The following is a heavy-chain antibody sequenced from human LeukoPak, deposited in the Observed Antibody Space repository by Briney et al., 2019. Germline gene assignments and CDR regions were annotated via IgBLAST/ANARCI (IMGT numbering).Heavy chain of an antibody. CDR3: ARGSHGSGSHD. CDR1: GGSFSGYY. V-gene: IGHV4-34*01. CDR2: INHSGST. D-gene: IGHD3-10*01. Sequence: PSETLSLTCAVYGGSFSGYYWSWIRQAPGKGLEWIGEINHSGSTNYNPSLKSRGTISIDTSKNQFSLRLSSVTAADTAMYYCARGSHGSGSHDWGQGTLVTVSS. J-gene: IGHJ4*02.